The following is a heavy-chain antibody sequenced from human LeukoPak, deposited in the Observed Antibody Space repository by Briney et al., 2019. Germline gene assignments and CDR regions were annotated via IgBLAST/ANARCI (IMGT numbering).Heavy chain of an antibody. J-gene: IGHJ4*02. V-gene: IGHV3-11*01. D-gene: IGHD3-22*01. CDR2: ISSSGSTI. CDR1: GFTFSDYY. CDR3: ARELDYDSSGYPYFDY. Sequence: GGSLRLSCAASGFTFSDYYMSWIRQAPGKGLEWVSYISSSGSTIYYPDSVKGRFTISRDNAKNSLYLQMNSLRAEDTAVYYCARELDYDSSGYPYFDYWGQGTLVTVSS.